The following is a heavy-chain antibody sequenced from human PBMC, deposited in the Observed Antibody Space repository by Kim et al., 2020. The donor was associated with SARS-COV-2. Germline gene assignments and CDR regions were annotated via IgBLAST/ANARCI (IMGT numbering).Heavy chain of an antibody. Sequence: GGSLRLSCAASGFTFSSYAMSWVRQAPGKGLEWVSAISGSGGSTYYADSVKGRFTISRDNSKNTLYLQMNSLRAEDTAVYYCAKSKAEPTMVRGVINTAPYYYYGMDVWGQGTTVTVSS. J-gene: IGHJ6*02. CDR3: AKSKAEPTMVRGVINTAPYYYYGMDV. D-gene: IGHD3-10*01. CDR1: GFTFSSYA. CDR2: ISGSGGST. V-gene: IGHV3-23*01.